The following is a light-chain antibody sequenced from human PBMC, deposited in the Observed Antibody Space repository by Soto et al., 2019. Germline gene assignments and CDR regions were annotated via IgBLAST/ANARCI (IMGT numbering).Light chain of an antibody. J-gene: IGLJ2*01. CDR1: ADYD. Sequence: QSVLTQTPSVSGAPGQRVTISCTGADYDVHWYQHLPGTAPKLLIYANNNRPSGVPDRFSGSKSGTSASLVITGLQSDDEGVYYCQSYDSSLSGSIFGGGTNLTVL. CDR2: ANN. V-gene: IGLV1-40*01. CDR3: QSYDSSLSGSI.